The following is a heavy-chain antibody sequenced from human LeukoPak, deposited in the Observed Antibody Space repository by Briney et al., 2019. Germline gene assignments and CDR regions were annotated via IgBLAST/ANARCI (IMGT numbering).Heavy chain of an antibody. J-gene: IGHJ4*02. D-gene: IGHD1-26*01. V-gene: IGHV3-23*01. Sequence: PGGSLRLSCAASGFTFSSYAMSWVRQAPGKGLEWVSAISGSGGSTYYADSVKGRFTISRDNSKNTLYLQMNSLGAEDTAVYYCARGRRTILGATSPDYWGQGTLVTVSS. CDR1: GFTFSSYA. CDR3: ARGRRTILGATSPDY. CDR2: ISGSGGST.